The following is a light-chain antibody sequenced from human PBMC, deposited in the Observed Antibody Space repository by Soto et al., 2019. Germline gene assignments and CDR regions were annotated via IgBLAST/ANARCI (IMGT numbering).Light chain of an antibody. CDR3: QQYGSSPPVT. Sequence: ENVLTQSPGTLSLSPGERATLSCRAIQSVSSSYLAWYQQKPGQAPRLLIYGASSRATGIPDRFSGSGSGTDFTLTISRLAPEDFAVYYCQQYGSSPPVTFGQGTKVDIK. CDR2: GAS. V-gene: IGKV3-20*01. J-gene: IGKJ1*01. CDR1: QSVSSSY.